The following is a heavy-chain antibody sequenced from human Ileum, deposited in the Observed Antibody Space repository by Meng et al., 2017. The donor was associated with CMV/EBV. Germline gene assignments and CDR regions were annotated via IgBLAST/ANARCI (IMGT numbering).Heavy chain of an antibody. V-gene: IGHV4-59*01. Sequence: GSLRLSCTVSGGSISNYYWSWIRQPPGKGLEWIGYVYHSGTVNYNPALKSRVSMTTNASKNRVSLKLTSVTAADTAVYYCARGPDCSSVSCYRRGWFDPWGQGILVTVSS. CDR1: GGSISNYY. J-gene: IGHJ5*02. CDR3: ARGPDCSSVSCYRRGWFDP. CDR2: VYHSGTV. D-gene: IGHD2-15*01.